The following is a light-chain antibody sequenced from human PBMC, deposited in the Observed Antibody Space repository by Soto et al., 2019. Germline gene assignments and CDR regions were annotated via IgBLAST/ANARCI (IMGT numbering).Light chain of an antibody. Sequence: ENVLTQSPGTLSLSPGEGATLSCRASQTVNSRFLAWYQQKPVQAPRLLIHGASNRATGIPDRFSGSGSGTDFTLTINRLEPEEFAVYYCQQYGSSVITFCQGTRLDIK. CDR1: QTVNSRF. V-gene: IGKV3-20*01. CDR3: QQYGSSVIT. CDR2: GAS. J-gene: IGKJ5*01.